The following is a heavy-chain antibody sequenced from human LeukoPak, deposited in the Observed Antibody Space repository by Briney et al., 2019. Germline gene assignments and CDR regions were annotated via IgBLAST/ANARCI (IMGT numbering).Heavy chain of an antibody. CDR3: ARMYYYDSSGHYGYNWFDP. Sequence: SETLSLTCTVSGGSISTSGFYWGWIRQPPGTGLEWIGTIYYSGSTCYNPSLKSRVTVSVDTSKNQFSLRLTSVTAADTAVYYCARMYYYDSSGHYGYNWFDPWGQGTLVTVSS. J-gene: IGHJ5*02. D-gene: IGHD3-22*01. CDR1: GGSISTSGFY. CDR2: IYYSGST. V-gene: IGHV4-39*01.